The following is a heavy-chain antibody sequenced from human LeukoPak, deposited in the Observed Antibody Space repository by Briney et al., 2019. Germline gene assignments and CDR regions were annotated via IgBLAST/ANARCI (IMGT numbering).Heavy chain of an antibody. J-gene: IGHJ4*02. D-gene: IGHD6-13*01. CDR2: MNPNSGNT. CDR3: ARGAAAAGTGYYFDY. Sequence: GASVKVSCKASGYTFTSYDINWVRQATGQGLEWMGWMNPNSGNTGYAQKFQGRVTMTRDTSISTAYMELSRLRSDDTAVYYCARGAAAAGTGYYFDYWGQGTLVTVSS. CDR1: GYTFTSYD. V-gene: IGHV1-8*01.